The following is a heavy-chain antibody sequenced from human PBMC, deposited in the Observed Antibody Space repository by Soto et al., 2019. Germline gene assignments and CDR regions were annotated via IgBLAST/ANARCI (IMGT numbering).Heavy chain of an antibody. D-gene: IGHD6-25*01. V-gene: IGHV3-53*01. Sequence: EVQLVESGGGLIQPGGSLRLSCAVSGFTVSNTYMSWVRQDPGKGLEWVAVIYRGISTHYADSVKGRFTISRDDSKNTIYLEMNSLRAEDTAVYYCARDRSDSSRVDSFDIWGQGTMVTVSS. CDR3: ARDRSDSSRVDSFDI. CDR1: GFTVSNTY. CDR2: IYRGIST. J-gene: IGHJ3*02.